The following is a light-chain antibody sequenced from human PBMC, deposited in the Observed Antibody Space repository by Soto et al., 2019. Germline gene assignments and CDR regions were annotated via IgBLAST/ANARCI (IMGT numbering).Light chain of an antibody. CDR3: QQYNTYFY. CDR1: QSINSW. J-gene: IGKJ4*01. CDR2: KAS. V-gene: IGKV1-5*03. Sequence: DLQMTQSPSTLSASVGDRVTITCRARQSINSWLAWYQQKPGKAPQLLIYKASSLESGVPSRFSGSGSGTEFTLTISCLQSYDFATYYCQQYNTYFYVGGGTKVEIK.